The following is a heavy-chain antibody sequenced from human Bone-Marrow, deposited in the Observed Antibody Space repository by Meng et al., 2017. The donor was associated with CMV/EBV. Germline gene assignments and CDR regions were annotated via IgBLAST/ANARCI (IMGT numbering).Heavy chain of an antibody. J-gene: IGHJ4*02. CDR3: ATCTESYYDSRGSFWNF. CDR1: GYTFTSYG. CDR2: VNPNSGGT. Sequence: ASVKVSCKASGYTFTSYGISWVRQAPGQGLEWMGWVNPNSGGTIYAQKFQGRVTMTRDTSISTAYMELSGLRSDDTAVYYCATCTESYYDSRGSFWNFWGQGTLVTVSS. D-gene: IGHD3-22*01. V-gene: IGHV1-2*02.